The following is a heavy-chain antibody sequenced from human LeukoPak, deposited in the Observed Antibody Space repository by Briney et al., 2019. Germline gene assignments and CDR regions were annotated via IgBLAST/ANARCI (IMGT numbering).Heavy chain of an antibody. J-gene: IGHJ2*01. D-gene: IGHD3-22*01. Sequence: SETLSLTCTVSGGSISFYYWGWIRQPPGKGLEWIGSIYYTRSTYYNPSLKSRVTISVDTSKNQFSLKLTSVTAADTAVYYCARGVTMIVVVIHDWYFDLWGRGTLVTVSS. CDR3: ARGVTMIVVVIHDWYFDL. CDR1: GGSISFYY. CDR2: IYYTRST. V-gene: IGHV4-39*01.